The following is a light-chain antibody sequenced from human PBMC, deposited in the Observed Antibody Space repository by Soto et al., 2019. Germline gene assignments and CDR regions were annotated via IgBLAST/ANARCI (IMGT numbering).Light chain of an antibody. J-gene: IGKJ3*01. CDR3: LQKYFYPFT. Sequence: IQMTQSPSSLSASVGDRVTITCRASQSISSYLNWSQQKPGKAPKLLIYAASNLQSGVPARFSGSGSGTDFTLTISSLQPEDFATYYCLQKYFYPFTFGPGTKVDIK. CDR2: AAS. V-gene: IGKV1-6*01. CDR1: QSISSY.